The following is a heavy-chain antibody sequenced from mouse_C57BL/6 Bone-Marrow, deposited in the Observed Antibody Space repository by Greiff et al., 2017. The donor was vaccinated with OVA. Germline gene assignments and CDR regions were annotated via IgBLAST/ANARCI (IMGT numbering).Heavy chain of an antibody. D-gene: IGHD1-1*01. CDR1: GFPFSSYG. CDR3: ARVYYYGSSFFDY. J-gene: IGHJ2*01. Sequence: EVKLMESGGDLVKPGGSLKLSCAASGFPFSSYGLSWVRQTPDKRLEWVATISSGGSYTSYPDSVKGRFTISRDKAKNTLYLQMSRLKSEDTAMYYCARVYYYGSSFFDYWGQGTTLTVSS. V-gene: IGHV5-6*01. CDR2: ISSGGSYT.